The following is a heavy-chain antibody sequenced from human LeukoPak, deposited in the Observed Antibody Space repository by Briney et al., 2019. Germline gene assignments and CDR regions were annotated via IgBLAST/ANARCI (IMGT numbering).Heavy chain of an antibody. D-gene: IGHD3-22*01. Sequence: SQTLSLTCTVSGGSISRGDYYWSWIRQPPGKGLEWIGYIYYSGSTYYNPSLKSRVTISVDTSKNQFSLKLSSVTAADTAVYYCARDPGYYDSSGYVDWGQGTLVTVSS. CDR2: IYYSGST. CDR3: ARDPGYYDSSGYVD. V-gene: IGHV4-30-4*01. CDR1: GGSISRGDYY. J-gene: IGHJ4*02.